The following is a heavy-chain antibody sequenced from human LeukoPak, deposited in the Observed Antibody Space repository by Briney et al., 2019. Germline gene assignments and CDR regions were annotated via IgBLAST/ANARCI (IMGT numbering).Heavy chain of an antibody. Sequence: ASVKVSCKASGGTFSSYAISWVRQAPGQGLEWMGGIIPIFGTANYAQKFQGRVTITADESTSTAYMELSSLRSEDTAVYYCASDLPGYSYGYGDYYYYGMDVWGQGTTVTVSS. CDR3: ASDLPGYSYGYGDYYYYGMDV. V-gene: IGHV1-69*13. J-gene: IGHJ6*02. CDR2: IIPIFGTA. D-gene: IGHD5-18*01. CDR1: GGTFSSYA.